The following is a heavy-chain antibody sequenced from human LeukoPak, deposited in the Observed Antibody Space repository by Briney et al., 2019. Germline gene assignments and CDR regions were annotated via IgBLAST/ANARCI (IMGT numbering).Heavy chain of an antibody. V-gene: IGHV3-30*04. Sequence: GRSLRLSCAASGFTFSSYAMHWVRQAPGKGLKWVAVISYDGSNKYYADSVKGRFTISRDNSKNTLYLQMNSLRAEDTAVYYCARDRPGALRYCSGGSCYGGIDYWGQGTLVTVSS. D-gene: IGHD2-15*01. CDR1: GFTFSSYA. J-gene: IGHJ4*02. CDR2: ISYDGSNK. CDR3: ARDRPGALRYCSGGSCYGGIDY.